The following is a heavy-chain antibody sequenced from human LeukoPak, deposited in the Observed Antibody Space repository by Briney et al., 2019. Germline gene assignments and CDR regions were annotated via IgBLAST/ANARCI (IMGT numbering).Heavy chain of an antibody. J-gene: IGHJ5*02. CDR1: GYTLTELS. V-gene: IGHV1-24*01. D-gene: IGHD2-15*01. CDR3: ATARYCSGGSCSHWFDP. Sequence: RASVKVSCKVSGYTLTELSMHWVRQAPGKGLEWMGGFDPEDGETIYAQKFQGRVTMTEDTSTDRAYMELSSLRSEDTAVYYCATARYCSGGSCSHWFDPWGQGTLVTVSS. CDR2: FDPEDGET.